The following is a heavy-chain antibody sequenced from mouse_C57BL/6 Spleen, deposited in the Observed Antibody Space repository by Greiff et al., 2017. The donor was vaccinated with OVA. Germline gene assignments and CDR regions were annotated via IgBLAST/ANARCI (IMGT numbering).Heavy chain of an antibody. V-gene: IGHV1-15*01. D-gene: IGHD2-3*01. J-gene: IGHJ4*01. CDR1: GYTFTDYE. CDR3: TKPLTNDGYYGYAMDY. Sequence: VQLQQSGAELVRPGASVTLSCKASGYTFTDYEMHWVKQTPVHGLEWIGAIDPETGGTAYNQKFKGKAILTADKSSSTAYMELRSLTSEDSAVYYGTKPLTNDGYYGYAMDYWGQGTSVTVSS. CDR2: IDPETGGT.